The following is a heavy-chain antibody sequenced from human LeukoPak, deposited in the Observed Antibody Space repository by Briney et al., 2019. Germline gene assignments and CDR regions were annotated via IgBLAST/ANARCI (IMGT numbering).Heavy chain of an antibody. J-gene: IGHJ6*03. D-gene: IGHD3-3*01. CDR2: IIPIFGTA. V-gene: IGHV1-69*05. Sequence: GASVKVSCKASGYTFTSYYMHWVRQAPGQGLEWMGGIIPIFGTANYAQKFQGRVTITTDESTSTAYMELSSLRSEDTAVYYCARGVFGVVTLGYYYYYYMDVWGKGTTVTVSS. CDR1: GYTFTSYY. CDR3: ARGVFGVVTLGYYYYYYMDV.